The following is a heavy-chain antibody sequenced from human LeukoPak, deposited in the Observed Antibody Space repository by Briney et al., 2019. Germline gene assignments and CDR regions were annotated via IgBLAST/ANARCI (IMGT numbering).Heavy chain of an antibody. CDR1: GYTLTDYY. Sequence: ASVKVSCKASGYTLTDYYIHWVRQAPGQGLECMGWINPNSGDTNYVRKFQGRVTITRDTSISTAYMELSRLRSDDTAVYYCAILTSLTTPYFDYWGQGTLVTVSS. CDR2: INPNSGDT. J-gene: IGHJ4*02. V-gene: IGHV1-2*02. D-gene: IGHD4-17*01. CDR3: AILTSLTTPYFDY.